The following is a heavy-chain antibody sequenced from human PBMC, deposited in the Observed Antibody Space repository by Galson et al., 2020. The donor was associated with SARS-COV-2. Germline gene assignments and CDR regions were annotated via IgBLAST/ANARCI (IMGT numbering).Heavy chain of an antibody. Sequence: ASVKVSCKASGYTFTDHYMHWVRQAPGQGLEWMGWINPNSGDTNHAQKFQGRVTMTRDTSISTVYMELSRLRSDDTAVYYCAGGIFLRGLGAFDIWGQGTLVTVSS. J-gene: IGHJ3*02. CDR3: AGGIFLRGLGAFDI. CDR1: GYTFTDHY. D-gene: IGHD3-10*01. CDR2: INPNSGDT. V-gene: IGHV1-2*02.